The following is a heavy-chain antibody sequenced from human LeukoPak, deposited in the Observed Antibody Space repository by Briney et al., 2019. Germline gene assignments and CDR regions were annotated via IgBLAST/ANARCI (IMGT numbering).Heavy chain of an antibody. Sequence: PSETLSLTCTVSGGSISNYYWNWIRQPPGKGLEWIGYIYYTGSTNYNPSLKSRVTMSVDTSKNQFSLKLSSVTAADTAVYYCARDNNYYGSGSYHDYWGQGTLVTVSS. J-gene: IGHJ4*02. V-gene: IGHV4-59*12. CDR2: IYYTGST. D-gene: IGHD3-10*01. CDR3: ARDNNYYGSGSYHDY. CDR1: GGSISNYY.